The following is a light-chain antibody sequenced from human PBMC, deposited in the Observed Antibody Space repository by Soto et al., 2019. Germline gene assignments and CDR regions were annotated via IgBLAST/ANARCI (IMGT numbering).Light chain of an antibody. CDR2: DAS. V-gene: IGKV3-11*01. J-gene: IGKJ2*01. CDR1: QRVSSY. Sequence: DIVLRPSPATLCLYPGASSTLPCRPRQRVSSYLAWYQLKPGQAPRLLIYDASNRATGIPARFSGSGSGTDFTLIISRLEPEDFAVYYCQHRYNWPYTFGQGTKLEIK. CDR3: QHRYNWPYT.